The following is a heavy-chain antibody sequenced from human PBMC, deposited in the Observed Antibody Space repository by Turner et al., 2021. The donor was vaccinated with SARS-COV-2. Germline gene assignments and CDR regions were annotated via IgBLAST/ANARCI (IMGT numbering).Heavy chain of an antibody. D-gene: IGHD3-3*01. J-gene: IGHJ2*01. V-gene: IGHV4-39*01. Sequence: QLQLQESGPGLVKPSETLSLTCTVSGGSISSRYYWGWIRQPPGKGLEWIGSIYYSGSTNYNPSLKSRVTISVDTSKNQFSLKLSSVTAADTAVYYCARLDYDFWSGYPDRGYFDLWGRGTLVTVSS. CDR1: GGSISSRYY. CDR2: IYYSGST. CDR3: ARLDYDFWSGYPDRGYFDL.